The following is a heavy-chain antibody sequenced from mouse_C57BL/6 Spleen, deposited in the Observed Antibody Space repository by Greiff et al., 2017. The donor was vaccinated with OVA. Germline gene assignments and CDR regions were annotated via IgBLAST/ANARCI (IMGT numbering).Heavy chain of an antibody. Sequence: QVQLQQSGPELVKPGASVKISCKASGYAFSSSWMNWVKQRPGKGLEWIGRIYPGDGDTNYNGKFKGKATLTADKSSSTAYMQLSSLTSEDSAVYFCARSRDYGGTGYWGQGTTLTVSS. V-gene: IGHV1-82*01. CDR3: ARSRDYGGTGY. D-gene: IGHD1-1*01. J-gene: IGHJ2*01. CDR1: GYAFSSSW. CDR2: IYPGDGDT.